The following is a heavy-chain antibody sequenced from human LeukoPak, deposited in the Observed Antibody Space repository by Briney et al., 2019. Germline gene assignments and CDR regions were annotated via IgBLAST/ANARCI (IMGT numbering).Heavy chain of an antibody. D-gene: IGHD1-14*01. V-gene: IGHV3-43*01. CDR2: ISGNGRKT. CDR1: GVNFYDYT. Sequence: PGGSLRLSCAVSGVNFYDYTMHWVRHVPGKGLEWVSLISGNGRKTYYADSVKGRFTISRDNSKNSLYMQMNSLRSEDTALYYCTRGGTSDWFDPWGQGTLVTVSA. J-gene: IGHJ5*02. CDR3: TRGGTSDWFDP.